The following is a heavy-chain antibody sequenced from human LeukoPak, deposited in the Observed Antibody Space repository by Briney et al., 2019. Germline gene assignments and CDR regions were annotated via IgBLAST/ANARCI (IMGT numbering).Heavy chain of an antibody. CDR2: IWYDGSNK. J-gene: IGHJ6*02. CDR3: ARDHHLYYGDHYYYYYGMDV. CDR1: GFTFSSYG. V-gene: IGHV3-33*01. D-gene: IGHD4-17*01. Sequence: GGSLRLSCAASGFTFSSYGMHWVRQAPGKGLEWVAVIWYDGSNKYYADSVKGRFTVSRDNSKNTLYLQMNSLRAEDTAVYYCARDHHLYYGDHYYYYYGMDVWGQGTTVTVSS.